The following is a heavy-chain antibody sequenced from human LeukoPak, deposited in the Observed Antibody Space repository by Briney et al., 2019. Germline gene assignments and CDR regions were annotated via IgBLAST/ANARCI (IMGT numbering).Heavy chain of an antibody. Sequence: GGSLRLSCAVSGLTVSGNYISWVRQGPGKGLEWVSVIYTGGTTFYAGSVRGRFIISRDNSKNTVYLQMNSLGAEDTALYYCARDPGATGGMDVWGQRTTVTVSS. CDR1: GLTVSGNY. CDR3: ARDPGATGGMDV. V-gene: IGHV3-53*01. CDR2: IYTGGTT. D-gene: IGHD3-10*01. J-gene: IGHJ6*02.